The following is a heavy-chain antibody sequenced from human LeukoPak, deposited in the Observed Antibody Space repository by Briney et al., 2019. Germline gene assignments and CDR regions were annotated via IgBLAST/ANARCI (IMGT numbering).Heavy chain of an antibody. CDR2: IKQDGSEK. V-gene: IGHV3-7*01. D-gene: IGHD3-3*01. Sequence: PGGSLRLSCAASGFTFSSYWMSWVRQAPGKGLEWVANIKQDGSEKYYVDSVKGRFTISRDNAKNSLYLQMNSLRAEDTAVYYCARDAYDSERYYYYYYMDVWGKGTTVTVSS. J-gene: IGHJ6*03. CDR1: GFTFSSYW. CDR3: ARDAYDSERYYYYYYMDV.